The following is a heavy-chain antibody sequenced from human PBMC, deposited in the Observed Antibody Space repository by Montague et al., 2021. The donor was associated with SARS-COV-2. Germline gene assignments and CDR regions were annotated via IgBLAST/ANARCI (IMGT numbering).Heavy chain of an antibody. CDR3: ARPGSGYSYGSGAFDY. V-gene: IGHV4-39*01. D-gene: IGHD5-18*01. Sequence: SETLSLTCTVSGGSISNSIYYWDWIRQPPGKGLEWIGSIHYTENTYYXPSLKSRVTISIDTSKNQFSLKLSSVTAADAAVYYCARPGSGYSYGSGAFDYWGQGTLVTVSS. J-gene: IGHJ4*02. CDR1: GGSISNSIYY. CDR2: IHYTENT.